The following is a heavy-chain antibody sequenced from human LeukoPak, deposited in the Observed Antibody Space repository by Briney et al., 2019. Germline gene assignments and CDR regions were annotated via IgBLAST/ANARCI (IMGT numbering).Heavy chain of an antibody. CDR1: GFTFSSYW. D-gene: IGHD3-22*01. CDR2: IRRDGSVE. CDR3: ARDSNPQSSGYYFDAFDM. V-gene: IGHV3-7*01. J-gene: IGHJ3*02. Sequence: PGGSLRLSCAASGFTFSSYWMTWVRQAPGKGLEWVANIRRDGSVEYYVDSVKGRFTISRDNTKDSLYLRMNSLRAEDTAVYYCARDSNPQSSGYYFDAFDMWGQGTMVTVSS.